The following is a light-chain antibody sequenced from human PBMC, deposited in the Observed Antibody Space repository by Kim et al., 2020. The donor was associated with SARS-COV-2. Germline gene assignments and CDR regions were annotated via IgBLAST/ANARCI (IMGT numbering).Light chain of an antibody. CDR2: DAS. J-gene: IGKJ5*01. CDR1: QDIRNS. CDR3: QDYNTATIT. V-gene: IGKV1-27*01. Sequence: ASVGARDTSTCRASQDIRNSLAWYQQKAGRAPKLLIYDASTLQSGVPSRFSGIGSGTDFTLIISSLQPEDFATYYCQDYNTATITFGQGTRLEIK.